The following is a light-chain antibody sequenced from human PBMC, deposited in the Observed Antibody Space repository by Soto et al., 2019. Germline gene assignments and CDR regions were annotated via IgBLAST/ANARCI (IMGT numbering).Light chain of an antibody. V-gene: IGLV2-8*01. CDR1: SSDVGGYNY. CDR3: SSYAGSNNYV. J-gene: IGLJ1*01. CDR2: EVS. Sequence: VLTQPPSASGSPGQAVTISCTGTSSDVGGYNYVSWYQQHPGKAPKLMIYEVSKRPSGVPDRFSGSKSGNTASLTVSGLQAEDEADYYCSSYAGSNNYVFGTGTKVTVL.